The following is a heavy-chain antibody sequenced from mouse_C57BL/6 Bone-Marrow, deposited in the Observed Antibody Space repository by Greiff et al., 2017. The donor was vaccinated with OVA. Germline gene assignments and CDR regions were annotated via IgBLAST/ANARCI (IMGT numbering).Heavy chain of an antibody. CDR1: GYTFTTYP. Sequence: VQLQESGAELVKPGASSNISCKASGYTFTTYPIEWMKQNHGKSLEWIGNFHPYNDDTKYNEKFKGKATLTVEKSSSTVYLELSRLTSDDSAVYYCARGDYSNRAWFAYWGQGTLVTVSA. J-gene: IGHJ3*01. V-gene: IGHV1-47*01. D-gene: IGHD2-5*01. CDR3: ARGDYSNRAWFAY. CDR2: FHPYNDDT.